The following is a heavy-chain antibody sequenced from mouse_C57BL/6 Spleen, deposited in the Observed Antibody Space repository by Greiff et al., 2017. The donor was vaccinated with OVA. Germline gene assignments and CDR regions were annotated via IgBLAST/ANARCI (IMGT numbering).Heavy chain of an antibody. CDR2: INYDGSST. V-gene: IGHV5-16*01. CDR3: ARAIYDGYYDY. D-gene: IGHD2-3*01. J-gene: IGHJ2*01. CDR1: GFTFSDYY. Sequence: VQLKESEGGLVQPGSSMKLSCTASGFTFSDYYMAWVRQVPEKGLEWVANINYDGSSTYYLDSLKSRFIISRDNAKNILYLQMSSLKSEDTATYYCARAIYDGYYDYWGQGTTLTVSS.